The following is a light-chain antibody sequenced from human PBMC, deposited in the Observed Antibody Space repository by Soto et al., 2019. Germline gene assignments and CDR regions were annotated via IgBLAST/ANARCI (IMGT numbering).Light chain of an antibody. CDR3: CSYTTSRTYV. Sequence: QSVLTQPASVSGSPGQSITISCTGTSSDIGAYDYVSWYQQHPGKAPKVMIYEVSNRPSGVSHRFSGSKSGNTASLTISGRQAEDEADYYCCSYTTSRTYVFGSGTKLTVL. CDR2: EVS. V-gene: IGLV2-14*01. CDR1: SSDIGAYDY. J-gene: IGLJ1*01.